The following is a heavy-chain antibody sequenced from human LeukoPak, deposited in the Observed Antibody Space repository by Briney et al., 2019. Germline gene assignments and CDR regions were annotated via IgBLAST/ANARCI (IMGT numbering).Heavy chain of an antibody. Sequence: GGSLRLSCAASGFTFSNYAMSWVRQAPGKGLEWVSAISSSGFSTYYADSVKGRFTISRDNSKNTLYLQMNSLRAEDTAVYYCAKDRSIAARPSAFDIWGQGTMVTVSS. CDR3: AKDRSIAARPSAFDI. D-gene: IGHD6-6*01. CDR1: GFTFSNYA. CDR2: ISSSGFST. J-gene: IGHJ3*02. V-gene: IGHV3-23*01.